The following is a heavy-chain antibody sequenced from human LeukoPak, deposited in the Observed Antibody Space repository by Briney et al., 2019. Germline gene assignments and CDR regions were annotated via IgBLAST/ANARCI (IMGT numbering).Heavy chain of an antibody. CDR3: EREAPNSPAFDP. D-gene: IGHD2-8*01. Sequence: ASVKVSCKASGFTFTGYYMHWVRQAPGQGLEWMGWINPNSGGTNYAQKFQGRVTMTRDTSVSTAYMELRRLRSDDTAVYYCEREAPNSPAFDPWGQGTLVTVSS. V-gene: IGHV1-2*02. J-gene: IGHJ5*02. CDR2: INPNSGGT. CDR1: GFTFTGYY.